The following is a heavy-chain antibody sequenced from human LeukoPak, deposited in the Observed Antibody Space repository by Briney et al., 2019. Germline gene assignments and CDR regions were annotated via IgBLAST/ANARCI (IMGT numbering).Heavy chain of an antibody. CDR1: GYTFTGYY. Sequence: ASVKVSCKASGYTFTGYYMHWVRQAPGQGLEWMGWINPNSGGTNYAQKFQGRVTMTRDTSISTAYVELSRLRSDDTAVYYCASVSKLAPHYYYGMDVWGQGTTVTVSS. CDR3: ASVSKLAPHYYYGMDV. J-gene: IGHJ6*02. V-gene: IGHV1-2*02. CDR2: INPNSGGT. D-gene: IGHD6-6*01.